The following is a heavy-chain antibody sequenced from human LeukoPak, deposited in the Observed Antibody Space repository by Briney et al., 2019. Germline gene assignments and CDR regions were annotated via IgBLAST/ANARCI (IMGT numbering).Heavy chain of an antibody. J-gene: IGHJ3*02. V-gene: IGHV3-73*01. CDR3: TRYSGAGDAFDI. CDR1: GFTFSGSA. Sequence: GGSLRLSCAASGFTFSGSAMHWVRQASGKRLEWVGRIRSKANSYATAYAASVKGRFTISRDDSKNTAYLQMNSPKTEDTAVYYCTRYSGAGDAFDIWGQGTMVTVSS. D-gene: IGHD3-10*01. CDR2: IRSKANSYAT.